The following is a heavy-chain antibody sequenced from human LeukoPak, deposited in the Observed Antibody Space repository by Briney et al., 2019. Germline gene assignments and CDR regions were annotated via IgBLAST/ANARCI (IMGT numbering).Heavy chain of an antibody. CDR3: ARYGDTWYFDL. D-gene: IGHD7-27*01. J-gene: IGHJ2*01. CDR2: IYYSGST. CDR1: GGSISSYY. Sequence: SETLSLTCTVSGGSISSYYWSWIRQPPGKGLEWIGYIYYSGSTNYNPSIKSRVTISVDTSKNQFSLKLSSVTAADTAVYYCARYGDTWYFDLWGRGTLVTVSS. V-gene: IGHV4-59*01.